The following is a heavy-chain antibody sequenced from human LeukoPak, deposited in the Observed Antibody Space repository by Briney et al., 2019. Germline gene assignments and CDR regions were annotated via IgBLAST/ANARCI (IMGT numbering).Heavy chain of an antibody. Sequence: ASVKVSCKASGYTFTGYYMHWVRQAPGQGLEWMGWINPNSGGTNYAQKFQGRVTMTRDTSISTAYMELSRLRSDDTAVYYCARGPDPNYDFWSGYPDYGGQGTLVTVSS. D-gene: IGHD3-3*01. CDR1: GYTFTGYY. CDR2: INPNSGGT. CDR3: ARGPDPNYDFWSGYPDY. J-gene: IGHJ4*02. V-gene: IGHV1-2*02.